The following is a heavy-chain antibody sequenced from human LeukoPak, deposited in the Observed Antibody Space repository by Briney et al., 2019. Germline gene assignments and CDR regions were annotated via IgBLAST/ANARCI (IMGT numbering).Heavy chain of an antibody. CDR2: ISISGGST. V-gene: IGHV3-23*01. Sequence: GGSLRLSCAASGFTFSSYAMSWVRQVPGKGLRWVSAISISGGSTYYADSVKGRFTISRDNSKNTLYLQMNSLRAEDTAVYYCAKGYSSSWPNWFDPWGQGTLVTVSS. D-gene: IGHD6-13*01. CDR3: AKGYSSSWPNWFDP. J-gene: IGHJ5*02. CDR1: GFTFSSYA.